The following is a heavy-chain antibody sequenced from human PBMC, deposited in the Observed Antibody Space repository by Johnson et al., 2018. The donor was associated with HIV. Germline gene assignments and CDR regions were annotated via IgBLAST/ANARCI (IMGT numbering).Heavy chain of an antibody. Sequence: VQLVESGGGVARPGGSLRLSCVASGFTFDDYGMSWVRQAPGKGLEWVSGINWNGGSTGYADSVKGRFTISRDNAKNSLYLEMNSLGAEDTAVYYCARMTHYNFWGGDTFDIWGQGTVVTVSS. D-gene: IGHD3-3*01. J-gene: IGHJ3*02. CDR1: GFTFDDYG. CDR2: INWNGGST. CDR3: ARMTHYNFWGGDTFDI. V-gene: IGHV3-20*04.